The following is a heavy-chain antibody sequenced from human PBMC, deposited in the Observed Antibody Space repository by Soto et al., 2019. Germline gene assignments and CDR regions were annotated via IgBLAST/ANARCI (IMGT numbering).Heavy chain of an antibody. CDR3: ARDDYGGNFQAFDI. J-gene: IGHJ3*02. D-gene: IGHD4-17*01. Sequence: SETLSLTCTVSGGSISSGGYYWSWIRQHPGKGLEWIGYIYYSGSTYYNPSLKSRVTISVDTSKNQFSLKLSSVTAADTAVYYCARDDYGGNFQAFDIWGQGTMVTVSS. CDR2: IYYSGST. CDR1: GGSISSGGYY. V-gene: IGHV4-31*03.